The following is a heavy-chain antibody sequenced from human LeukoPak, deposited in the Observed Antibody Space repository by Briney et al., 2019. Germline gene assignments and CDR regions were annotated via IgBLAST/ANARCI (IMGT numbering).Heavy chain of an antibody. CDR2: ISYDGSKK. Sequence: PGGSLRLSCAASGFTFSSYPLHWVRQVPGKGLEWVADISYDGSKKYYADSVEGRFTNSRDNSKNTLYLQMNSLRAEDTAVYYCARYYYYGSGSLDYWGQGTLVTVSS. J-gene: IGHJ4*02. CDR3: ARYYYYGSGSLDY. D-gene: IGHD3-10*01. CDR1: GFTFSSYP. V-gene: IGHV3-30-3*01.